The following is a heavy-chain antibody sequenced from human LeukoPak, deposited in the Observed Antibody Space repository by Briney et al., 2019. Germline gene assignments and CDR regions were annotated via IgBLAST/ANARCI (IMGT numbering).Heavy chain of an antibody. Sequence: GGSLRLSCAASGFTFDDYAMHWVRQAPGKGLEWVSGISWNSGSIGYADSVKGRFTISRDNAKNSLYLQMSSLRAEDTALYYCAEGSGGPGYWGQGTLVTVSS. V-gene: IGHV3-9*01. CDR3: AEGSGGPGY. CDR2: ISWNSGSI. CDR1: GFTFDDYA. J-gene: IGHJ4*02. D-gene: IGHD4-23*01.